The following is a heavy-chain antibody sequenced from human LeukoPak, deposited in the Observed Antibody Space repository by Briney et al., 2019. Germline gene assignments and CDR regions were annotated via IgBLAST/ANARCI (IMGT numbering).Heavy chain of an antibody. CDR1: GFSFSTYG. D-gene: IGHD4-17*01. Sequence: PGGSLRLSCAASGFSFSTYGMHWVRQAPGKGLEWVTVISYDGTDKYYADSVKGRFTISRDNSKNTLYLQMNSLRAEDTAVYYCAKDLMTTVTTGGFQHWGQGTLVTVSS. J-gene: IGHJ1*01. CDR2: ISYDGTDK. CDR3: AKDLMTTVTTGGFQH. V-gene: IGHV3-30*18.